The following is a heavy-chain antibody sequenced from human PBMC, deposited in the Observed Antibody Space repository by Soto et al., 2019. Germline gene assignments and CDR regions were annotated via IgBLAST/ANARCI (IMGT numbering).Heavy chain of an antibody. D-gene: IGHD6-6*01. Sequence: ASVKVSCKASGYTFTSYGISWVRQAPGQGLEWMGWISAYNGNTNYAQKLKGRVTMTTDTSTSTAYMELRSLRSDDTAVYYCARDQGIAARLLTYYYYYGMDVWGQGTTVTVSS. V-gene: IGHV1-18*01. CDR2: ISAYNGNT. CDR3: ARDQGIAARLLTYYYYYGMDV. J-gene: IGHJ6*02. CDR1: GYTFTSYG.